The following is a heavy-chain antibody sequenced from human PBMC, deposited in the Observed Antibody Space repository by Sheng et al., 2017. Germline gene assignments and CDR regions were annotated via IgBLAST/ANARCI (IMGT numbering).Heavy chain of an antibody. CDR3: ARTRQWLVRWGLATYYYYGMDV. CDR2: INHSGST. J-gene: IGHJ6*02. Sequence: QVQLQQWGAGLLKPSETLSLTCAVYGGSFSGYYWSWIRQPPGKGLEWIGEINHSGSTNYNPSLKSRVTISVDTSKNQFSLKLSSVTAADTAVYYCARTRQWLVRWGLATYYYYGMDVWGQGTTVTVSS. CDR1: GGSFSGYY. V-gene: IGHV4-34*01. D-gene: IGHD6-19*01.